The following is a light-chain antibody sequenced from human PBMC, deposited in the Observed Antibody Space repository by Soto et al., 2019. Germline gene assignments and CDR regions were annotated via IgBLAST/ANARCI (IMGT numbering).Light chain of an antibody. CDR3: QQSSNWPPGAT. V-gene: IGKV3-11*01. CDR2: DAS. J-gene: IGKJ4*01. CDR1: QSVSSY. Sequence: EIVLTQSPATLSLSPGERATLSCRASQSVSSYLAWYQQKPGQAPRLLIYDASNRATGIPARFSGSGSGTDFTLTISSLEPEDFAVYYCQQSSNWPPGATFGGGTKVEIK.